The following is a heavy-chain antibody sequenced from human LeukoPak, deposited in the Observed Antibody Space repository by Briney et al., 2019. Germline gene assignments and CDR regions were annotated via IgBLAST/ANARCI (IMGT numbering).Heavy chain of an antibody. V-gene: IGHV3-74*01. CDR3: ATSRTFDY. CDR2: ISSDGSST. Sequence: GGSLTLSCAASGCTFSSYWMHWVRQAPGKGLVWVSRISSDGSSTSYADSVKGRFTISRDNAKNTLYLQMNSLRAEDTAVYYRATSRTFDYWGQGTLVTVSS. J-gene: IGHJ4*02. CDR1: GCTFSSYW.